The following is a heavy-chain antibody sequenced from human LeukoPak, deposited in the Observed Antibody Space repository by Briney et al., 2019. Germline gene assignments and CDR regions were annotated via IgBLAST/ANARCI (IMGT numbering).Heavy chain of an antibody. D-gene: IGHD6-13*01. J-gene: IGHJ4*02. CDR3: ARTPSTSETAAGSFDY. CDR1: GGSISSYY. V-gene: IGHV4-4*07. Sequence: SETLSLTCTVSGGSISSYYWSWIRQPAGKGLEWIGRIYTSGSTNYNPSLKSRVTMSVDTSKNQFSLKLSSVTAADTAVYYCARTPSTSETAAGSFDYWGQGTLVTVSS. CDR2: IYTSGST.